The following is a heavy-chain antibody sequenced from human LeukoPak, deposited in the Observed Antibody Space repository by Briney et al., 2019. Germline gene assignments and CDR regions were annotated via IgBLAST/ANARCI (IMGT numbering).Heavy chain of an antibody. CDR1: GDSISSGNYY. V-gene: IGHV4-61*02. CDR3: ARDFPFWSNYLHYYYYMDV. D-gene: IGHD3-3*01. J-gene: IGHJ6*03. Sequence: SETLSLTCTVSGDSISSGNYYWNWIRQPAGKGLEWIGRISTRGRTHFNPSLKRRVTISVDTTQNQCSLKLSAVPAADTAVDYCARDFPFWSNYLHYYYYMDVWGKGST. CDR2: ISTRGRT.